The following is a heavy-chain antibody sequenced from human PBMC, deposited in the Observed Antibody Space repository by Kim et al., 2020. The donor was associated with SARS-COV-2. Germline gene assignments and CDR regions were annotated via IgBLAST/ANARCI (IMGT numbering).Heavy chain of an antibody. D-gene: IGHD3-22*01. J-gene: IGHJ5*02. CDR3: ARIEAEITMIVGGGGGTPWFDP. V-gene: IGHV4-31*03. CDR1: GGSISSGGYY. CDR2: IYYSGST. Sequence: SETLSLTCTVSGGSISSGGYYWSWIRQHPGKGLEWIGYIYYSGSTYYNPSLKSRVTISVDTSKNQFSLKLSSVTAADTAVYYCARIEAEITMIVGGGGGTPWFDPWGQGTLVTVSS.